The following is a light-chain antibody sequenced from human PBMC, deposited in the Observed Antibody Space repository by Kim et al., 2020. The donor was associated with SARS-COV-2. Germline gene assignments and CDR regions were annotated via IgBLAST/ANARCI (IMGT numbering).Light chain of an antibody. CDR1: SLRRYY. Sequence: LRQTVRITCQGDSLRRYYSSWYQQKPGQATVLVIYGKNNQPSGIPDRFSGSSSGNTAALTITGAQAEDEADYYCNSRDSSGNHVVFGGGTQVTVL. V-gene: IGLV3-19*01. CDR3: NSRDSSGNHVV. CDR2: GKN. J-gene: IGLJ2*01.